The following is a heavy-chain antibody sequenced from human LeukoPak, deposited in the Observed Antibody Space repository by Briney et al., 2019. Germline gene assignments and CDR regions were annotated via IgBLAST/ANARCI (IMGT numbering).Heavy chain of an antibody. J-gene: IGHJ6*03. CDR1: GFTFSSYG. D-gene: IGHD5-18*01. Sequence: GGSLRLSCAASGFTFSSYGMHWVRQAPGKGLEWVAVISYDGSNKYYADSVKGRFTISRDNSKNTLYLQMNSLRAEDTAVYYCARGGHSRYYYYYMDVWGKGTTVTVSS. V-gene: IGHV3-30*03. CDR2: ISYDGSNK. CDR3: ARGGHSRYYYYYMDV.